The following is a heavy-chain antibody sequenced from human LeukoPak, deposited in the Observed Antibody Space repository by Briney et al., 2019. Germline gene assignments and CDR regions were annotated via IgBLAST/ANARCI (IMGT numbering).Heavy chain of an antibody. J-gene: IGHJ4*02. Sequence: GGSPRLSCAASGFTFSSYNTNWVRQAPGKGLEWVSSISSSSSYIYYADSVKGRFTISRDNAKNSLYLQMNSLRAEDTAVYYCARDNSSGWYVRPADYWGQGTLVTVSS. CDR2: ISSSSSYI. V-gene: IGHV3-21*01. CDR3: ARDNSSGWYVRPADY. D-gene: IGHD6-19*01. CDR1: GFTFSSYN.